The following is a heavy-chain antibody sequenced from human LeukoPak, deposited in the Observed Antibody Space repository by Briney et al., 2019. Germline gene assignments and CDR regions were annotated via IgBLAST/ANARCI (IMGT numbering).Heavy chain of an antibody. J-gene: IGHJ4*02. CDR2: MYSGGRT. CDR3: ARDRWVGGYDYFDY. D-gene: IGHD5-12*01. Sequence: GGSLRLSCAASGVTFSSNYMSWVGQAPGKGGEGGAGMYSGGRTYYSDTVTGRCTISRDNTKNTRYLPMHRLRAEDTAVYYCARDRWVGGYDYFDYWGQGTLVTVSS. V-gene: IGHV3-66*02. CDR1: GVTFSSNY.